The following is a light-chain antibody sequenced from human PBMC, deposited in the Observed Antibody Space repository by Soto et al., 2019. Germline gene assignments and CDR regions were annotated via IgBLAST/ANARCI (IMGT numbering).Light chain of an antibody. V-gene: IGKV3-15*01. CDR3: QQYNNWPPAYT. CDR1: QSVSSY. Sequence: EIVLTQSPATLSLSPGERATLSCRASQSVSSYLAWYQQKPGQAPRLLIYDASNRATGIPERFSGSGSGTEFTLTISSLQSEDFAVYYCQQYNNWPPAYTFGQGTKVEIK. J-gene: IGKJ2*01. CDR2: DAS.